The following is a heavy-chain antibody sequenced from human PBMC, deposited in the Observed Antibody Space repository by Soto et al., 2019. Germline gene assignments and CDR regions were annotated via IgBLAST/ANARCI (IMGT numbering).Heavy chain of an antibody. CDR1: GGSISSYY. CDR2: IYYSGST. D-gene: IGHD3-16*01. J-gene: IGHJ3*02. CDR3: ARGEGVLGFRHRALDI. Sequence: SETLSLTCTVSGGSISSYYWSWIRQPPGKGLEWIGYIYYSGSTNYNPSLKSRVTISVDTSKNQFPLKLSSVTAADTAVYYCARGEGVLGFRHRALDIWGQGTMVPVSS. V-gene: IGHV4-59*01.